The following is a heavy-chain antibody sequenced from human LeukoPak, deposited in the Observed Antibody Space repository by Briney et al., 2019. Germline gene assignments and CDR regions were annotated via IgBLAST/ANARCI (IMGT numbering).Heavy chain of an antibody. V-gene: IGHV1-2*02. CDR3: ARASGSYWWFDS. D-gene: IGHD1-26*01. CDR2: VNPNSGDK. CDR1: GYTFTGYY. Sequence: GASVKVSCKASGYTFTGYYLHWVRQAPGQGLEWMGCVNPNSGDKNYAQKFQGSVSMTRYTCISTVYMELSRLRSDDTAVYYCARASGSYWWFDSWGKGTLVTVSS. J-gene: IGHJ5*01.